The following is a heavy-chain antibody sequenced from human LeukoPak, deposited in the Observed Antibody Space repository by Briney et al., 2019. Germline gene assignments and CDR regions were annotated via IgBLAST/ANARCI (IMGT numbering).Heavy chain of an antibody. Sequence: ASVKDSCKASGYTFTSYDINWVRQATGQGLEWMGWMNPNSGNTGYAQKFQGRVTMTRNTSISTAYMELSSLRSEDTAVYYCARGPRVSSSWYWPRGPANYYYGMDVWGQGTTVTVSS. CDR1: GYTFTSYD. CDR3: ARGPRVSSSWYWPRGPANYYYGMDV. D-gene: IGHD6-13*01. CDR2: MNPNSGNT. J-gene: IGHJ6*02. V-gene: IGHV1-8*01.